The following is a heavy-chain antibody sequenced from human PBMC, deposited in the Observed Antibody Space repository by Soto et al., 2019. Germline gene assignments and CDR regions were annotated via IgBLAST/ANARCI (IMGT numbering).Heavy chain of an antibody. J-gene: IGHJ2*01. D-gene: IGHD3-9*01. CDR2: IYYSGST. V-gene: IGHV4-59*01. CDR3: FSSRRRHTRLAPGLGIPAEPLFDL. Sequence: KGMEWIGYIYYSGSTNYNPSLKSRVTISVDTSKNQFSLKLSSVTAADTAVYFFFSSRRRHTRLAPGLGIPAEPLFDL.